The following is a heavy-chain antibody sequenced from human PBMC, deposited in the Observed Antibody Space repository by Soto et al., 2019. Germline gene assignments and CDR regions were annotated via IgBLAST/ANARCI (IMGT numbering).Heavy chain of an antibody. CDR3: ARLRIATNNYKWFDP. CDR2: SGSIDDI. J-gene: IGHJ5*02. Sequence: EVQLSESGGGLVQPGGSLRLSCAASGFTFNLHAMTWVRQAPGKGLEWVAVSGSIDDIYYADSVKGRFTVSRDNSKNMVYLQMNSLRAEDTAVYYCARLRIATNNYKWFDPWGQGTLVTVSS. D-gene: IGHD2-21*01. V-gene: IGHV3-23*01. CDR1: GFTFNLHA.